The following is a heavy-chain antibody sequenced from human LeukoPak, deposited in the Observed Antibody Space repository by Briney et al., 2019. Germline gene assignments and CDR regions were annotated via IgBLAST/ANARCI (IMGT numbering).Heavy chain of an antibody. Sequence: GRSLRLSCAASGFTFSSYSMNWVRLAPGKGLEWISYISAGGTPVYYADSVEGRFTVSRDNEKNSLYLQLNSLRADDTAVYYCARDFRSSSWYIGDYWGQGAQVTVSP. J-gene: IGHJ4*02. D-gene: IGHD6-13*01. CDR1: GFTFSSYS. V-gene: IGHV3-48*01. CDR3: ARDFRSSSWYIGDY. CDR2: ISAGGTPV.